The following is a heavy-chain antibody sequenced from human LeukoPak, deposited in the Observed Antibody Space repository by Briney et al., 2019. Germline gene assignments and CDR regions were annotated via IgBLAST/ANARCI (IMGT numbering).Heavy chain of an antibody. V-gene: IGHV4-39*07. D-gene: IGHD6-13*01. J-gene: IGHJ4*02. CDR3: ARRPPFRRPIESSSWYKVRDPSVAYFDY. Sequence: PSETLSLTCSVSGGSISSFTTNYWGWIRQPPGKGLEWIGSMYSSESTYYNPSLKSRVTISVDTSKNQFSLKLSSVTAADTAVYYCARRPPFRRPIESSSWYKVRDPSVAYFDYWGQGTLVTVSS. CDR2: MYSSEST. CDR1: GGSISSFTTNY.